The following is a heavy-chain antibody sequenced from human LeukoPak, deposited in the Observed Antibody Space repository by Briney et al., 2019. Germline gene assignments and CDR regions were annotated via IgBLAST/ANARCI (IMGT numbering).Heavy chain of an antibody. V-gene: IGHV1-2*02. CDR2: INPNSGGT. J-gene: IGHJ4*02. CDR3: GRVIEEDDYDSSGYQY. CDR1: GYTFTVYN. D-gene: IGHD3-22*01. Sequence: ASVKVSCKASGYTFTVYNMHWVRQAPGQGLERMGWINPNSGGTSYAQKFQGRVTMTRDTSISTAYMELRRLRSDDTGVYYCGRVIEEDDYDSSGYQYWGQGTLVTVSS.